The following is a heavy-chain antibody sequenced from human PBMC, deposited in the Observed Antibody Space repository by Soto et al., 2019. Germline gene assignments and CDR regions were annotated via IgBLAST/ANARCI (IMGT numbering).Heavy chain of an antibody. J-gene: IGHJ4*02. V-gene: IGHV4-59*08. CDR3: ARHSNEYRKSLDY. CDR2: IHYSGSS. Sequence: QLQLQESGPGLVKPSETLSLTCTVSGGSISGYYWSWIRQPPGKGLEWIAYIHYSGSSNSNPSLNGRXXISVDTSRNQFSLKLTSVTAADTAVYYCARHSNEYRKSLDYWGQGTLVTVSS. D-gene: IGHD1-1*01. CDR1: GGSISGYY.